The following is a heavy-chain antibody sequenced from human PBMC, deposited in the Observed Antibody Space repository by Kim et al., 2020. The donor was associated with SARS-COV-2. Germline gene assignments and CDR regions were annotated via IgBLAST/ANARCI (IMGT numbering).Heavy chain of an antibody. CDR2: IIPIFGTA. CDR1: GGTFSSYA. V-gene: IGHV1-69*13. Sequence: SVKVSCKASGGTFSSYAISWVRQAPGQGLEWMGGIIPIFGTANYAQKFQGRVTITADESTSTAYMELSSLRSEDTAVYYCARRSRLTYDFWSGYQDYYFDYWGQGTLVTVSS. J-gene: IGHJ4*02. CDR3: ARRSRLTYDFWSGYQDYYFDY. D-gene: IGHD3-3*01.